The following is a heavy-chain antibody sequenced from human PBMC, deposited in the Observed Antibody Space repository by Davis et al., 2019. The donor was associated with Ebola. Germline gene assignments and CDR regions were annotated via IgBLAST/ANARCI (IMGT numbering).Heavy chain of an antibody. D-gene: IGHD2-2*01. CDR2: INHSGST. J-gene: IGHJ4*02. V-gene: IGHV4-34*01. CDR3: ARVVGYHTSFFDY. Sequence: SETLSLTCTVSGGSISSYYWGWIRQPPGKGLEWIGEINHSGSTYYNPSLKSRVTISVDTSKNQFSLKLSSVTAADTAVYYCARVVGYHTSFFDYWGQGTLVTVSS. CDR1: GGSISSYY.